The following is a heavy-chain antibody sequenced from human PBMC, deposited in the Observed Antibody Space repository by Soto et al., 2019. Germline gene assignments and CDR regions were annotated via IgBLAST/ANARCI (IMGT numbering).Heavy chain of an antibody. D-gene: IGHD1-1*01. V-gene: IGHV3-23*01. CDR3: AKATATSGGAFEI. J-gene: IGHJ3*02. CDR1: GFICSSYD. Sequence: GGSLRLSCAVSGFICSSYDMSWVRQAPGKGLEWVSTILVGGSTHYEDSVKGRFTISRDTSRNTVYLQMNSLTAGDTAFYYCAKATATSGGAFEIYGQGTMVTVSS. CDR2: ILVGGST.